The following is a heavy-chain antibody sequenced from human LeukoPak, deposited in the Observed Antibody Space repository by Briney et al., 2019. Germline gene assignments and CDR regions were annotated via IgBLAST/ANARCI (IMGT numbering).Heavy chain of an antibody. J-gene: IGHJ6*03. CDR3: HRGPNYDRGYMDV. Sequence: PGGSLRLSCAASGFTFSNAWMSWVRQAPGKGLEWVGRIKSKTDGGTTDYAAPVKGRFTISRDDSKNTLYLQMNSLKTEDTAVYYCHRGPNYDRGYMDVWGKGTTVTVSS. CDR2: IKSKTDGGTT. CDR1: GFTFSNAW. D-gene: IGHD1-7*01. V-gene: IGHV3-15*01.